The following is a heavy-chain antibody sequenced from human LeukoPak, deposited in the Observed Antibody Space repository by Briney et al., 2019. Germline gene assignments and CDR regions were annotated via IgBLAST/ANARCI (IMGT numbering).Heavy chain of an antibody. V-gene: IGHV3-48*03. CDR1: GFSFNSSK. J-gene: IGHJ4*02. CDR2: ISSSGSTI. D-gene: IGHD6-19*01. Sequence: GGSLRLSCVVSGFSFNSSKMNWVRRAPGKGLEGGSYISSSGSTIYYADSVKGRFTISRDNAKNSLYLQMNSLRAEDTAVYYCARSHTDSGWYYFDYWGQGTLVTVSS. CDR3: ARSHTDSGWYYFDY.